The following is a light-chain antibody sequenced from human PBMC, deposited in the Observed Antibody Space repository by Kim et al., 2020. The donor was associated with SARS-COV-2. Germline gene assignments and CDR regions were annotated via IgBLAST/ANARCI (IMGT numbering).Light chain of an antibody. CDR3: QQYGDSPT. Sequence: LSPGESATLSCRASQSVTSNYLAWYQQRPGQPPRLLIYGASSRATGIPDRFSGSGSGTDFTLTISRLEPEDFAVYYCQQYGDSPTFGRGTKVDIK. V-gene: IGKV3-20*01. CDR2: GAS. CDR1: QSVTSNY. J-gene: IGKJ1*01.